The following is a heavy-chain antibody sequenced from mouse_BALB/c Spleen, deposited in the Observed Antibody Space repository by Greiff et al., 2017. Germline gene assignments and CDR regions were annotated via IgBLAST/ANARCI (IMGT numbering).Heavy chain of an antibody. CDR1: GFTFSSYA. Sequence: EVQLVESGGGLVKPGGSLKLSCAASGFTFSSYAMSWVRQTPEKRLEWVASISSGGSTYYPDSVKGRFTISRDNARNILYLQMSSLRSEDTAMYYCARGGDYYGSSYGAYWGQGTLVTVSA. CDR3: ARGGDYYGSSYGAY. D-gene: IGHD1-1*01. V-gene: IGHV5-6-5*01. CDR2: ISSGGST. J-gene: IGHJ3*01.